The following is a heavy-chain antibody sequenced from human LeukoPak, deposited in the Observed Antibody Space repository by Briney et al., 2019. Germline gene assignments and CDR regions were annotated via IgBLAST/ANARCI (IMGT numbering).Heavy chain of an antibody. Sequence: GSSVKVSCKASGGTFSSYAISWVRQAPGQGLEWMGRIIPILGIANYAQKVQGRVTITADKSTSTAHMELSSLRSEDTAVYYCARDESCSGGSCYSDYYYGMDVWGQGTTVTVSS. J-gene: IGHJ6*02. D-gene: IGHD2-15*01. CDR2: IIPILGIA. CDR3: ARDESCSGGSCYSDYYYGMDV. V-gene: IGHV1-69*04. CDR1: GGTFSSYA.